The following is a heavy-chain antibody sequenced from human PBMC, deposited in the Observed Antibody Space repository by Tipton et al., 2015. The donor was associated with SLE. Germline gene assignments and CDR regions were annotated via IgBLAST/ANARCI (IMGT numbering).Heavy chain of an antibody. D-gene: IGHD4-23*01. V-gene: IGHV4-59*01. CDR2: IYYSGST. Sequence: LRLSCTVSGGSISSYYWSWIRQTPGKGLEWIGYIYYSGSTNYNPPLKSRVTISVDTSKNQFSLKLSSVTAADTAVYYCARGGGSDAFDIWGQGTMVTVSS. CDR3: ARGGGSDAFDI. J-gene: IGHJ3*02. CDR1: GGSISSYY.